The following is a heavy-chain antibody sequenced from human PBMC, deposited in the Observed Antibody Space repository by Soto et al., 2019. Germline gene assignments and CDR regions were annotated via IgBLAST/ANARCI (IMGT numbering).Heavy chain of an antibody. V-gene: IGHV1-69*13. CDR1: GGTFSSYA. CDR2: IIPIFGTA. Sequence: GASVKVSCKASGGTFSSYAISWVRQAPGQGLEWMGGIIPIFGTANYAQKFQGRVTITADESTSTAYMELSSLRSEDTAVYYCARGFGYATKYYFDYWGQGTLVTVSS. CDR3: ARGFGYATKYYFDY. J-gene: IGHJ4*02. D-gene: IGHD5-18*01.